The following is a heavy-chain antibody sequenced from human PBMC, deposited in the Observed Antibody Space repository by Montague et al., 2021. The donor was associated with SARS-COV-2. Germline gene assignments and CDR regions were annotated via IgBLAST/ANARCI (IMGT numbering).Heavy chain of an antibody. Sequence: SETLSLTCTVSGGPISNSVYYWGWIRQPPGKGLEWIVSIYYTGSTNYNPTIKSTLTISVDTSENQFSLNLRSMTAADTAVYYCARDQGYNWNYYYYYGMDVWGQGTTVTVSS. CDR1: GGPISNSVYY. CDR2: IYYTGST. J-gene: IGHJ6*02. V-gene: IGHV4-39*07. D-gene: IGHD1-20*01. CDR3: ARDQGYNWNYYYYYGMDV.